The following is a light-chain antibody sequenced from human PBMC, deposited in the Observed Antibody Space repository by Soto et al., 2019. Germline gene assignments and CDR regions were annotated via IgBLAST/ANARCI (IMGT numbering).Light chain of an antibody. CDR1: QSISTW. Sequence: DIQMTHSPSTLSASIGDRVTITFRASQSISTWLAWYQQKPGKAPKLLIYKASTLESGVPSRFSGSGSGTDFTLTISSLQPEDFATYYCQQSYSTPRTFGQGTKVDIK. J-gene: IGKJ1*01. V-gene: IGKV1-5*03. CDR3: QQSYSTPRT. CDR2: KAS.